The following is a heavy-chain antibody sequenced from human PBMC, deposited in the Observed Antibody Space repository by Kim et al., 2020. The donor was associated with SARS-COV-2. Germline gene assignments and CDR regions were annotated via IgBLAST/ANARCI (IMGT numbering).Heavy chain of an antibody. CDR2: SGGST. CDR3: ANRGMDV. Sequence: SGGSTSYAQKFPGRVTMTRDTSTSTVYMELSSLRSEDTAVYYCANRGMDVWGQGTTVTVSS. V-gene: IGHV1-46*01. J-gene: IGHJ6*02.